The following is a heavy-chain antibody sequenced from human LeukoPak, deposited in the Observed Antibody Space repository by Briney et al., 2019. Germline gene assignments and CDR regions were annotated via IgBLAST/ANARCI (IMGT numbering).Heavy chain of an antibody. J-gene: IGHJ4*02. V-gene: IGHV1-69*01. D-gene: IGHD3-22*01. CDR3: AGSSYYYDSSGYYQTTFDY. CDR1: GGTFSSYA. Sequence: SVKVSCKASGGTFSSYAISWVRQAPGQGLEWMGGIIPIFGTANYAQRFQGRVTITADESTSTAYMELSSLRSEDTAVYYCAGSSYYYDSSGYYQTTFDYWGQGTLVTVSS. CDR2: IIPIFGTA.